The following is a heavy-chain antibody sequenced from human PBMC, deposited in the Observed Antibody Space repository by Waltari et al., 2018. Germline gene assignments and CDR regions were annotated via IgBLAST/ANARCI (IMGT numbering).Heavy chain of an antibody. CDR2: IIPIFGTA. D-gene: IGHD3-10*01. J-gene: IGHJ6*02. V-gene: IGHV1-69*05. CDR1: GGTFSSYA. CDR3: ARDNYYGSGSSYYYYYGMDV. Sequence: QVQLVQSGAEVKKPGSSVKVSCKASGGTFSSYAISWVRQAPGPGLEWMGGIIPIFGTANYAQKFQGRVTITTDESTSTAYMELSSLRSEDTAVYYCARDNYYGSGSSYYYYYGMDVWGQGTTVTVSS.